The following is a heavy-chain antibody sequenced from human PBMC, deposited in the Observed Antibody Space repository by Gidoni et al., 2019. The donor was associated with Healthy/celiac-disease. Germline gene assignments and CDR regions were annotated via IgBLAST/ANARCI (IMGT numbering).Heavy chain of an antibody. CDR3: ARGIAIAPLFDY. Sequence: QLHLPESGPGLVQPSETLSLTRTVSGGSISSYSWIWIRPPAGKGLEWIGRIYTSGSTNYNRSLKSRVTMSVDTSKKQLSRKLSSGTAADTAVYYCARGIAIAPLFDYWGQGTLVTVSS. CDR2: IYTSGST. V-gene: IGHV4-4*07. D-gene: IGHD6-13*01. CDR1: GGSISSYS. J-gene: IGHJ4*02.